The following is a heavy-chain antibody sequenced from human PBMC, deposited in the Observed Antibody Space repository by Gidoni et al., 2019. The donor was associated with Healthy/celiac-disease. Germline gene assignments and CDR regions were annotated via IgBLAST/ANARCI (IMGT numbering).Heavy chain of an antibody. V-gene: IGHV3-30*18. J-gene: IGHJ3*02. Sequence: QVQLVESGGGVVQPGRSLRLSCAASGFTFSSYGMHWVRQAPGKGLEWVAVISYDGSNKYYADSVKGRFTISRDNSKNTLYLQMNSLRAEDTAVYYCAKVPHGTNMEGAFDIWGQGTMVTVSS. CDR2: ISYDGSNK. CDR1: GFTFSSYG. CDR3: AKVPHGTNMEGAFDI. D-gene: IGHD1-1*01.